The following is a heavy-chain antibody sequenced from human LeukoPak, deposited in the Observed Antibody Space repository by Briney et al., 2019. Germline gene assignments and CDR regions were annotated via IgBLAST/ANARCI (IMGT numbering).Heavy chain of an antibody. Sequence: GGSLKISCKGSGYSFISYWIAWVRQMPGKGLEWMGWINAGNGNTKYSQKFQGRVTITRDTSASTAYMELSSLRSEDTAVYYCARKFYGYYFDYWGQGTLVTVSS. D-gene: IGHD3-10*01. CDR2: INAGNGNT. J-gene: IGHJ4*02. CDR3: ARKFYGYYFDY. CDR1: GYSFISYW. V-gene: IGHV1-3*01.